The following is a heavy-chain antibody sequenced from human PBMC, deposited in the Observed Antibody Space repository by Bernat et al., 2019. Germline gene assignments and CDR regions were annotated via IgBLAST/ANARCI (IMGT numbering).Heavy chain of an antibody. CDR3: ARGLVWGDAFDI. V-gene: IGHV4-34*01. CDR2: INHSGST. Sequence: QVQLQQWGAGLLKPSETLSLTCAVYGGSFSGSYWSGIRQPQGRGLEWIGEINHSGSTNYNPSLKSRVTISVDTSKNQFSLKLSSVTAADTAVYYCARGLVWGDAFDIWGQGTMVTVSS. CDR1: GGSFSGSY. J-gene: IGHJ3*02. D-gene: IGHD2-2*01.